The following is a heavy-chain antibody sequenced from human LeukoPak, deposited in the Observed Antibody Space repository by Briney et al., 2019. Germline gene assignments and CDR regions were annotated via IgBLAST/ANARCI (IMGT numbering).Heavy chain of an antibody. CDR2: INAGNGNR. J-gene: IGHJ3*02. D-gene: IGHD6-13*01. CDR3: ARTTRSWYEDNDAFDI. CDR1: AYSFTIYT. V-gene: IGHV1-3*01. Sequence: ASVKVSCKASAYSFTIYTIHCVRQAPGQRLEWMGWINAGNGNRRYSENFQGRITITRDTSATTAYMELSSLRPEDTAVYYCARTTRSWYEDNDAFDIWGQGTTVTVSS.